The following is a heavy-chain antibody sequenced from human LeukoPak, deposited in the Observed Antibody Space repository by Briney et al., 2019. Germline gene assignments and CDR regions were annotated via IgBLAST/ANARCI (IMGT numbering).Heavy chain of an antibody. CDR3: ARERATSPGYYYYMDV. Sequence: SETLSLTCAVSGGSISSSNWWSWVRQPAGKGLEWIGRIYTSGSTNYNPSLKSRVTISVDTSKNQFSLKLSSVTAADTAVYYCARERATSPGYYYYMDVWGKGTTVTVSS. CDR2: IYTSGST. V-gene: IGHV4-61*02. CDR1: GGSISSSNW. J-gene: IGHJ6*03.